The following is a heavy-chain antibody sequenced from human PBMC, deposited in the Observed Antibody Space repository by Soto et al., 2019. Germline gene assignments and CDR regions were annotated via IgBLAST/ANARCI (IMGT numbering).Heavy chain of an antibody. CDR1: GFTFSSYG. D-gene: IGHD3-10*01. Sequence: GGSLRLSCAASGFTFSSYGMHWVRQAPGKGLEWVAVISYDGSNKYYADSVKGRFTISRDNSKNTLYLQMNSLRAEDTAVYYCAKDICGGAFDIWGQGTMVTVSS. CDR2: ISYDGSNK. J-gene: IGHJ3*02. CDR3: AKDICGGAFDI. V-gene: IGHV3-30*18.